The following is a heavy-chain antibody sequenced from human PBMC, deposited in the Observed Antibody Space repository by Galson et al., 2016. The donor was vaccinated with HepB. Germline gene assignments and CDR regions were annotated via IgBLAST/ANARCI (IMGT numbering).Heavy chain of an antibody. V-gene: IGHV3-48*01. Sequence: SLRLPCAAAGLTFGSDSMNWFRQAPGKGLEWVSYISSSSTIYYADSVKGRFTISRDNAKNSLYLQMNSLRAEDTAVYYCASSVAAAGNWFDPWGQGTLVTVSS. CDR2: ISSSSTI. CDR1: GLTFGSDS. J-gene: IGHJ5*02. D-gene: IGHD6-13*01. CDR3: ASSVAAAGNWFDP.